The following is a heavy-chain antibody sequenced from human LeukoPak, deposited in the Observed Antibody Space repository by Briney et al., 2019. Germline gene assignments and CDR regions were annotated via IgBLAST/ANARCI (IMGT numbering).Heavy chain of an antibody. J-gene: IGHJ4*02. CDR2: ISSRGGDT. Sequence: PGRSLRLSCAASGFTFSSYGVSWVRQAPGKGLEWVSAISSRGGDTYYADSVKGRFTISRDNSKNTLYVQMNSLRAEDTAVYYCAKRVAYNSGYYWDYWGQGTLVTVSS. V-gene: IGHV3-23*01. CDR1: GFTFSSYG. D-gene: IGHD6-19*01. CDR3: AKRVAYNSGYYWDY.